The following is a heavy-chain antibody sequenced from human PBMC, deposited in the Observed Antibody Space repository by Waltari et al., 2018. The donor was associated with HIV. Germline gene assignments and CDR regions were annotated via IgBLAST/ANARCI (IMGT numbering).Heavy chain of an antibody. CDR1: GGSFSGYY. Sequence: QVQLQQWGAGLLKPSETLSLTCAVYGGSFSGYYWSWIRHPPGKGLEWIGEINHSGSTNYNPSLKSRVTISVDTSKNQFSLKLSSVTAADTAVYYCARGWGFGEFSNWFDPWGQGTLVTVSS. CDR2: INHSGST. D-gene: IGHD3-10*01. V-gene: IGHV4-34*01. J-gene: IGHJ5*02. CDR3: ARGWGFGEFSNWFDP.